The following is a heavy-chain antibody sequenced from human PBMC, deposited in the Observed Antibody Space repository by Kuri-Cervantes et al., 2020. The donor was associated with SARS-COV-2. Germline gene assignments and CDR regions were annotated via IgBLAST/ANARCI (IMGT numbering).Heavy chain of an antibody. CDR2: IYHSGST. D-gene: IGHD2-2*01. J-gene: IGHJ4*02. Sequence: LRLSCTVSGGSISSGGYYWSWIRQPPGKGLEWIGYIYHSGSTYYNPSLKSRVTISVDTSKNQFSLKLSSVTAADTAVYYCARHSRVVPAARTLFDYWGQGTLVTVSS. CDR3: ARHSRVVPAARTLFDY. V-gene: IGHV4-30-2*02. CDR1: GGSISSGGYY.